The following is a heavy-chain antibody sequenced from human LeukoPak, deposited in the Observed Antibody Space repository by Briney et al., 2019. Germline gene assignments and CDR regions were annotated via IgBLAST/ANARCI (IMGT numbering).Heavy chain of an antibody. V-gene: IGHV3-74*01. D-gene: IGHD1-26*01. CDR3: ASLVGATGDFDY. CDR2: INTDGSST. J-gene: IGHJ4*02. Sequence: GGSLRLSCASSGFTFSRYWMYWVRHAPGKGLVWVSRINTDGSSTTYADSVKGRFTISRDNAKNTLYLQMNSLRAEDTAVYYCASLVGATGDFDYWGQGTLVTVCS. CDR1: GFTFSRYW.